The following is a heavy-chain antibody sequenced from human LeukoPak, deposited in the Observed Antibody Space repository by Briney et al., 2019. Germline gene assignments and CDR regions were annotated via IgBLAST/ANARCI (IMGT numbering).Heavy chain of an antibody. CDR3: ARGSHSSSLPARWFDP. J-gene: IGHJ5*02. D-gene: IGHD6-13*01. CDR2: IYTSGST. Sequence: PSETLSLTCTVSGGSISSYYWSWIRQPAGKGLEWIGRIYTSGSTNYNPSLKSRVTMSVDTSKNQFSPKLSSVTAADTAVYYCARGSHSSSLPARWFDPWGQGTLVTVSS. V-gene: IGHV4-4*07. CDR1: GGSISSYY.